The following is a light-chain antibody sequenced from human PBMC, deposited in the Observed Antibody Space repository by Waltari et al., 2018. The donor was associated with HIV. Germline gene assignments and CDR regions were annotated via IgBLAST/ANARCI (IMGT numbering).Light chain of an antibody. CDR1: SGSVSTTYY. Sequence: QTVVTQEPSFSVSPGGTVTLTCGLSSGSVSTTYYPSWYQHTPGQAPRPLIYNPNTRSSGFPDRFSGSILGNKAALNITGAQADDECDYYCVLYMGSGISVFGGGTKLTVL. CDR3: VLYMGSGISV. J-gene: IGLJ2*01. V-gene: IGLV8-61*01. CDR2: NPN.